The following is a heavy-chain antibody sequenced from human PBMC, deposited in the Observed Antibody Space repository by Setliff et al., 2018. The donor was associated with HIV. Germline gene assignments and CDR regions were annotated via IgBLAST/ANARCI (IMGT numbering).Heavy chain of an antibody. CDR2: TSHSGST. J-gene: IGHJ5*02. Sequence: PSETLSLTCTVSGFSISSGYYWSWIRQPPGKGLEWIASTSHSGSTGYNPSLRSRVTISPDTSKNQVSLNMRSVTATDTGVYYCVTTDYSGYDSVWFDPWGQGTLVTVSS. V-gene: IGHV4-38-2*02. CDR3: VTTDYSGYDSVWFDP. D-gene: IGHD5-12*01. CDR1: GFSISSGYY.